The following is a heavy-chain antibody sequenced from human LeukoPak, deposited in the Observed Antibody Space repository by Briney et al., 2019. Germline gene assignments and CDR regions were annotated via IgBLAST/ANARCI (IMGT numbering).Heavy chain of an antibody. J-gene: IGHJ4*02. Sequence: PSETLSLTCTVSGYSISSGYYWGWIRQPPGKGLEWIGSIYHSGSTYYSPSLKSRVTISVDTSKNQFSLKLSSVTAADTAVYYCARFRYSYGTGKGFDYWGQGTLVTVSS. V-gene: IGHV4-38-2*02. CDR2: IYHSGST. CDR3: ARFRYSYGTGKGFDY. D-gene: IGHD5-18*01. CDR1: GYSISSGYY.